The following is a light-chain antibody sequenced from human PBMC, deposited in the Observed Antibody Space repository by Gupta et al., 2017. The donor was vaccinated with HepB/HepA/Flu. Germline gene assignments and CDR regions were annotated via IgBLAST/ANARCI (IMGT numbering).Light chain of an antibody. V-gene: IGLV2-14*03. CDR3: SSYTRSSTLV. CDR1: RSDVGGYNY. Sequence: QSALTQPASVSGSPGQSIPNSCTGTRSDVGGYNYVSWYQQPPGKAPKLMIYDVRNRPSGVSNRFSGSKSGDTASLTISGLQTEDEADYYCSSYTRSSTLVFGGGTKLTVL. J-gene: IGLJ2*01. CDR2: DVR.